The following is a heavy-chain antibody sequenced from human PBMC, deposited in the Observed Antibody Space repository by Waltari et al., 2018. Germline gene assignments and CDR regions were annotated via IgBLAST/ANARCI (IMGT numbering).Heavy chain of an antibody. D-gene: IGHD4-17*01. J-gene: IGHJ4*02. Sequence: EVQLLESGGGLVQPGGSLRLSCAASGFTFSSYAMSWVRQAPGEGLEWVSVIYSGGSTYYADSVKGRFTISRDNSKNTLYLQMNSLRAEDTAVYYCAKTTVTDNFDYWGQGTLVTVSS. CDR3: AKTTVTDNFDY. V-gene: IGHV3-23*03. CDR1: GFTFSSYA. CDR2: IYSGGST.